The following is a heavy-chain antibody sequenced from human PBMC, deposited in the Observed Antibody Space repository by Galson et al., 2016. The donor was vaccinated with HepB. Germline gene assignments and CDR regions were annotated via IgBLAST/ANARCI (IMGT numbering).Heavy chain of an antibody. Sequence: SETLSLTCIVSGGSLFSGNYYWSWIRQPPGKGLEWIGFISYSGSTNYNPSLESRVTISVDTSKKHFSLKLTSVTAADTAVYYCATSRGFTMTTGGAYYYHGMDVWGQGTTVTVSS. V-gene: IGHV4-61*03. J-gene: IGHJ6*02. CDR2: ISYSGST. D-gene: IGHD4-17*01. CDR1: GGSLFSGNYY. CDR3: ATSRGFTMTTGGAYYYHGMDV.